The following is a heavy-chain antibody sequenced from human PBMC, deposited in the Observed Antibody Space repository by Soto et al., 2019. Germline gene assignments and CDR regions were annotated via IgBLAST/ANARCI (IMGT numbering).Heavy chain of an antibody. V-gene: IGHV3-21*01. Sequence: GGSLRLSCAASGFTFSSYSMNWVRQAPGKGLEWVSSISSSSSYIYYADSVKGRFTISRDNAKSSLYLQMNSLRAEDTAVYYCARLAAAGTLGWFDPWGQGTLVTVSS. CDR2: ISSSSSYI. J-gene: IGHJ5*02. CDR3: ARLAAAGTLGWFDP. CDR1: GFTFSSYS. D-gene: IGHD6-13*01.